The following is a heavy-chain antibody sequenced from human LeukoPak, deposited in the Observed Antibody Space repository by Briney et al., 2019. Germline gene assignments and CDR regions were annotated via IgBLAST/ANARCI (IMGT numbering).Heavy chain of an antibody. D-gene: IGHD3-9*01. CDR2: IYYSGST. V-gene: IGHV4-61*08. CDR3: ASSPMDYDILTGYYSAHN. Sequence: PSQTLSLTCTVSGGSISSGAYYWSWIRQPPGKGREWIGYIYYSGSTNYNPSLKSRVTISVDTSKNQFSLKLSSVTAADTAVYYCASSPMDYDILTGYYSAHNWGQGTLVTVSS. CDR1: GGSISSGAYY. J-gene: IGHJ4*02.